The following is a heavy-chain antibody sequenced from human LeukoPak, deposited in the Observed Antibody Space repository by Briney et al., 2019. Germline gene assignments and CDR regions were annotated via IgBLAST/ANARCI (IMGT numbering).Heavy chain of an antibody. CDR3: ARDSGCSSTSCYTYYYYYGMDV. J-gene: IGHJ6*02. CDR2: ISSSGSTI. V-gene: IGHV3-48*03. Sequence: SGGSLRLSCAASGFTFSSYEMNWVCQAPGKGLEWVSYISSSGSTIYYADSVKGRFTTSRDNAKNSLYLQMNSLRAEDTAVYYCARDSGCSSTSCYTYYYYYGMDVWGQGTTVTVSS. CDR1: GFTFSSYE. D-gene: IGHD2-2*02.